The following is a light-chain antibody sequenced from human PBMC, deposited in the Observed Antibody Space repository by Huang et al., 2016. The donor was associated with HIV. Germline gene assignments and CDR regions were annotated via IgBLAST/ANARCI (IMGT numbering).Light chain of an antibody. V-gene: IGKV1-39*01. Sequence: DIQVTQSPSSLSASVGDRVTITCRASQPINTYLNWYQQKPGKAPKLLIYYSSTLQSGVPSRFSGSGSGTDFTLTISSLQPEDFATYYCQQSYSMPITFGLGTRLEI. CDR1: QPINTY. CDR3: QQSYSMPIT. CDR2: YSS. J-gene: IGKJ5*01.